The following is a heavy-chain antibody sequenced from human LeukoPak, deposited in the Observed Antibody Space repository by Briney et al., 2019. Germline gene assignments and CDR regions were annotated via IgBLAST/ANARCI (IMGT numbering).Heavy chain of an antibody. V-gene: IGHV4-34*01. D-gene: IGHD6-19*01. CDR2: INHSGST. CDR3: ARDWTVAGNNWFDP. Sequence: SETLSLTCAVYGGSFSGYYWGWIRQPPGKGLEWIREINHSGSTNYNPSLKSRVTISVDTSKNQFSLKLSSVTAADTAVYYCARDWTVAGNNWFDPWGQGTLVTVSS. J-gene: IGHJ5*02. CDR1: GGSFSGYY.